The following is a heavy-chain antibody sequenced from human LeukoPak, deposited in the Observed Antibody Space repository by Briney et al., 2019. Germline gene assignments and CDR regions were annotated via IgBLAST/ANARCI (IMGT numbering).Heavy chain of an antibody. CDR3: ARVPSAGGYYYGMDV. V-gene: IGHV4-34*01. CDR1: GGSFSGYY. J-gene: IGHJ6*02. D-gene: IGHD3-16*01. CDR2: INHSGST. Sequence: SETLSLTCAVYGGSFSGYYWSWIRQPPGKGLEWIGEINHSGSTNYNPSLKSRVTISVDTSKNQFSLKLSSVTAADTAVYYCARVPSAGGYYYGMDVWGQGTLVTVSS.